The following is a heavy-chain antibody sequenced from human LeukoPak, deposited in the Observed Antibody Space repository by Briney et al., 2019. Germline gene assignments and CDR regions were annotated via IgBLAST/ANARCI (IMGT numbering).Heavy chain of an antibody. V-gene: IGHV3-21*01. Sequence: PGGSQRLSCAASGFTFSSYSMNWVRQAPGKGLEWVSSIDTSTTYMTYADSVKGRFTISRDNAKNTLSLQMSSLRAEDTAMYYCATAPHGMDVWGQGTTVTVSS. CDR1: GFTFSSYS. CDR2: IDTSTTYM. J-gene: IGHJ6*02. CDR3: ATAPHGMDV.